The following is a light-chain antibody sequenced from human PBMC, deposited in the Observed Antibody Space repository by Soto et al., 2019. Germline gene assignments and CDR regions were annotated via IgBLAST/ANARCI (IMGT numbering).Light chain of an antibody. CDR1: QSLLHSNGYYY. Sequence: DIVMTQSPLSLPVTPGEPASISCRSSQSLLHSNGYYYLDWYLQKPGQSPQLLIYLGSNRASGVPDRFSGSGSGTDFTLTISRLEPEDFAVYYCQQYGNSPPITFGGGTKVDI. CDR3: QQYGNSPPIT. V-gene: IGKV2-28*01. CDR2: LGS. J-gene: IGKJ4*01.